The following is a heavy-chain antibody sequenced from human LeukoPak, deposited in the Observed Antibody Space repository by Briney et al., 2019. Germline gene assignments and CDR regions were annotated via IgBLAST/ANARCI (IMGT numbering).Heavy chain of an antibody. Sequence: PSETLSLTSTVSGGSISSYYWSWIRPPPGKGLEWIGYIYYSGSTNYNPSLKSRVTISVDTSKNQFSLKLSSVTAADTAVYYCASFPRRGYDFCSGYSGDYWGQGTLVTVSS. CDR3: ASFPRRGYDFCSGYSGDY. J-gene: IGHJ4*02. CDR2: IYYSGST. D-gene: IGHD3-3*01. V-gene: IGHV4-59*01. CDR1: GGSISSYY.